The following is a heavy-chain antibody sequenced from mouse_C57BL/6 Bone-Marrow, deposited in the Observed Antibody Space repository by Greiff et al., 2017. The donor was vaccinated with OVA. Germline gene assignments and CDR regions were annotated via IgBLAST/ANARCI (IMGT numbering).Heavy chain of an antibody. V-gene: IGHV1-69*01. CDR3: GRWVVATWDFDY. D-gene: IGHD1-1*01. CDR2: IDPSDSYT. Sequence: QVQLQQPGAELVMPGASVKLSCKASGYTFTSYWMHWVKQRPGQGLEWIGEIDPSDSYTNYNQKFKGKSTLTVDKSSSTAYMQLSSLTSEESAVDDCGRWVVATWDFDYWGQGTTVTVSS. CDR1: GYTFTSYW. J-gene: IGHJ2*01.